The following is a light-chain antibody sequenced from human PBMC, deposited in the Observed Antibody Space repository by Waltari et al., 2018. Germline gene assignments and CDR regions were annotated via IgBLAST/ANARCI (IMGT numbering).Light chain of an antibody. CDR1: TSDIGSHNI. CDR2: DVN. Sequence: QSALTQPASMSGSPGQSITVSCTGATSDIGSHNIVSWYQQHPGKAPKLILYDVNRRPSGVSDRFSGSESGITASLTISGLQAEDEADYYCCSYAGSTTWVFGGGTKLTVL. V-gene: IGLV2-23*02. CDR3: CSYAGSTTWV. J-gene: IGLJ3*02.